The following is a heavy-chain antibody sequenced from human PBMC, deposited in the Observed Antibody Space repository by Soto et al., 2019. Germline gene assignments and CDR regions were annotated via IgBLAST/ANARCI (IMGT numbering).Heavy chain of an antibody. D-gene: IGHD6-13*01. CDR3: ARXGGAAGNEPYYYYGMDV. CDR1: GYTFTSDY. CDR2: INPSGGST. Sequence: GAAVKVSCKASGYTFTSDYMHWVLQAPGQRLEWMGIINPSGGSTSYAQKFQGRVTMTRDTSTSTVYMELSSLRSEDTAVYYCARXGGAAGNEPYYYYGMDVWGQGTTVTVSS. V-gene: IGHV1-46*01. J-gene: IGHJ6*02.